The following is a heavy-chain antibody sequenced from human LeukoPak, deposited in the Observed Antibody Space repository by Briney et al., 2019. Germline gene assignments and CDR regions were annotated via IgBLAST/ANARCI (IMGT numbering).Heavy chain of an antibody. Sequence: GGSLRLSCAASGLTFSSYAMHWVRQAPGKGLVWLAVISYDGSNKYYADSVKGRLTISRDNSKNTLYLQMNSLRAEDTAVYYCARGKLVELWSCFDYWGQGTLVTVSS. CDR1: GLTFSSYA. CDR2: ISYDGSNK. CDR3: ARGKLVELWSCFDY. D-gene: IGHD5-18*01. J-gene: IGHJ4*02. V-gene: IGHV3-30*04.